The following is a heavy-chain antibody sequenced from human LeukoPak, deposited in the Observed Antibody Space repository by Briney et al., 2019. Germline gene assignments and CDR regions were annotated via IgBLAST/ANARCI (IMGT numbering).Heavy chain of an antibody. CDR3: ARDYYGSGRLDY. V-gene: IGHV4-39*02. CDR2: FYYSGST. CDR1: GASISSSSYY. D-gene: IGHD3-10*01. Sequence: PSETLSLTCTVSGASISSSSYYWAWIRQSPGKGLEWIGSFYYSGSTYYNPSLKSRVTISVDTSKNQFSLKLSSVTAADTAVYYCARDYYGSGRLDYWGQGTLVTVSS. J-gene: IGHJ4*02.